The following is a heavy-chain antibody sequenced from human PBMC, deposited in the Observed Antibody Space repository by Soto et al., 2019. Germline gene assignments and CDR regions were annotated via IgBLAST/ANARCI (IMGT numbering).Heavy chain of an antibody. CDR3: ARGTGRYDFWSGNPLPYYFVY. D-gene: IGHD3-3*01. CDR1: GYTFTSYG. CDR2: ISAYNGNT. J-gene: IGHJ4*02. Sequence: GASVKVSCKASGYTFTSYGISWVRQAPGQGLEWMGWISAYNGNTNYAQKLQGRVTMTTDTSTSTAYMELRSLRSDDTAVYYCARGTGRYDFWSGNPLPYYFVYWCQGTLVTVST. V-gene: IGHV1-18*01.